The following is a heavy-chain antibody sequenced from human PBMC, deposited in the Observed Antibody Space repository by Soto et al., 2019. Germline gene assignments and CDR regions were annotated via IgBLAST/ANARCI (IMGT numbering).Heavy chain of an antibody. Sequence: GGSLRLSCAASGFTFSSYSMNWVRQAPGKGLEWVSSISSSSSYIYYADSVKGRFTISRDNAKNSLYLQMNSLRAEDTAVYYCARDSTGTTLGALDIWGQETMVTVSS. V-gene: IGHV3-21*01. D-gene: IGHD1-1*01. CDR1: GFTFSSYS. CDR3: ARDSTGTTLGALDI. J-gene: IGHJ3*02. CDR2: ISSSSSYI.